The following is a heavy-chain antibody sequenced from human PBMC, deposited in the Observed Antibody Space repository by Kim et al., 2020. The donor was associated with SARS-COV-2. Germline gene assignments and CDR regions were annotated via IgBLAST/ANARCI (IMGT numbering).Heavy chain of an antibody. D-gene: IGHD2-15*01. J-gene: IGHJ4*02. V-gene: IGHV4-39*01. Sequence: TCYNPSLKRRVDVSVDMSTNQFSLRLHSVSAADTAVYFCARHAVLKSAFDLWGQGTLVTFAS. CDR2: T. CDR3: ARHAVLKSAFDL.